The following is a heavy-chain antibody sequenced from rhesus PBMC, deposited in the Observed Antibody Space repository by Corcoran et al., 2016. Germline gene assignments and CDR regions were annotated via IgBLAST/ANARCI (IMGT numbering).Heavy chain of an antibody. CDR1: GGSISDDSF. V-gene: IGHV4-106*01. Sequence: QVQLQESGPGLVKPSETLSLTCAVFGGSISDDSFWSWIRQPPGKGLEWIGYIYGSGGGTNYNPSLKNRVTISIDTSKNQFSLKLRSVTAADTAVYYCARDRGYTYGDFDYWGQGVLVTVSS. J-gene: IGHJ4*01. CDR2: IYGSGGGT. CDR3: ARDRGYTYGDFDY. D-gene: IGHD5-36*01.